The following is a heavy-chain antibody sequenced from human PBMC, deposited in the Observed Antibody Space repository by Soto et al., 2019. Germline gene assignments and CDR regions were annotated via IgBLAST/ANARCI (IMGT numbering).Heavy chain of an antibody. J-gene: IGHJ5*02. CDR2: IYHSGST. D-gene: IGHD5-18*01. CDR3: AREYSYGGFDP. Sequence: QLQLQESGSGLVKPSQTLSLTCAVSGGSIGSGGYSWSWIRQPPGKGLEWIGCIYHSGSTYYNPSLKSRVTISVDRSKNQFSLKLSSVTAADTAVYYCAREYSYGGFDPWGQGTLVTVSS. CDR1: GGSIGSGGYS. V-gene: IGHV4-30-2*01.